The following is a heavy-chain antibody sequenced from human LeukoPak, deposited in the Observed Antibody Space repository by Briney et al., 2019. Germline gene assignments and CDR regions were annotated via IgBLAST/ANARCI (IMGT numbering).Heavy chain of an antibody. J-gene: IGHJ4*02. Sequence: GASVKVSFKASGYTFTSYGISWVRQAPGQGLEWMGWISAYNGNTNYAQKLQGRVTMTTDTSTSTAYIDLRSLRSDDTAVYYCARAYYGSGSYYSPDYWGQGTLVTVSS. CDR2: ISAYNGNT. V-gene: IGHV1-18*01. CDR3: ARAYYGSGSYYSPDY. CDR1: GYTFTSYG. D-gene: IGHD3-10*01.